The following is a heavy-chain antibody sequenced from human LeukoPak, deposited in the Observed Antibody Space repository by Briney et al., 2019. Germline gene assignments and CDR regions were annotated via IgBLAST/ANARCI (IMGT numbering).Heavy chain of an antibody. CDR1: GGSFSGYY. CDR2: INHSGST. Sequence: PSETLSLTCAVYGGSFSGYYWSWIRQPPGKGLEWIGEINHSGSTNYNPSLKSRVTISVDTSKNQFSLKLSSVTAADTAVYYCARVPRNYYGSGRPAYYMDVWGKGTTVTVSS. D-gene: IGHD3-10*01. V-gene: IGHV4-34*01. J-gene: IGHJ6*03. CDR3: ARVPRNYYGSGRPAYYMDV.